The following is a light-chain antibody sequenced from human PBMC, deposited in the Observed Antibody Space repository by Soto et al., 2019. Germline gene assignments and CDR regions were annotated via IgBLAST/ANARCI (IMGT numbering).Light chain of an antibody. V-gene: IGLV8-61*01. J-gene: IGLJ3*02. CDR1: SGSVSTSYY. CDR2: STN. CDR3: VLYMGSGMRV. Sequence: QAVVTQGPSFSVSPGGTVTLTCGLSSGSVSTSYYPSWYQQTPGQAPRTLIYSTNTRSSGVPDRFSGSILGNKAALTITGAQADDESDYYCVLYMGSGMRVFGGGTKLTVL.